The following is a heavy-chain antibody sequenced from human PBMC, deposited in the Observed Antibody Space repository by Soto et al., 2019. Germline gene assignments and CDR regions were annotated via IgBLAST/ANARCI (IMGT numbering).Heavy chain of an antibody. J-gene: IGHJ4*02. V-gene: IGHV4-34*01. CDR2: INHSGST. CDR1: GGSFSGYY. Sequence: SETLSLTCAVYGGSFSGYYWSWIRQPPGKGLEWIGEINHSGSTNYNPSLKSRVTISVDTSKNQFSLKLSSVTAADTAVYYCARGRQPIGYCSSTSCYGGFYYFDYWGQGTLVTVS. D-gene: IGHD2-2*01. CDR3: ARGRQPIGYCSSTSCYGGFYYFDY.